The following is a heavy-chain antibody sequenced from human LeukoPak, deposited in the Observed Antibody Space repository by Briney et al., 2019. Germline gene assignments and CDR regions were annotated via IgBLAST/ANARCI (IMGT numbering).Heavy chain of an antibody. CDR2: IYYSGST. V-gene: IGHV4-39*01. J-gene: IGHJ4*02. D-gene: IGHD6-13*01. CDR1: GGSISSSSYY. CDR3: AINPGGIAAAGTE. Sequence: PETLSLTCTVSGGSISSSSYYWGWIRQPPGKGLEWIGSIYYSGSTYYNPPLKSRVTISVDTSKNQFSLKLSSVTAADTAVYYCAINPGGIAAAGTEWGQGTLVTVSS.